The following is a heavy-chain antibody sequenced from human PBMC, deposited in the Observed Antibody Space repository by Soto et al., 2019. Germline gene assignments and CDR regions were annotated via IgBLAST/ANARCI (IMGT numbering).Heavy chain of an antibody. CDR2: IYYSGST. J-gene: IGHJ4*02. V-gene: IGHV4-59*08. CDR1: GGSISSYY. D-gene: IGHD3-10*01. CDR3: ARHGLNGPGSFPYDY. Sequence: SETLSLTCTVSGGSISSYYWSWIRQPPGKGLEWIGYIYYSGSTNYNPSLKSRVTISVDTSKNQFSLKLSSVTAADTAVYYCARHGLNGPGSFPYDYWGQGTLVTV.